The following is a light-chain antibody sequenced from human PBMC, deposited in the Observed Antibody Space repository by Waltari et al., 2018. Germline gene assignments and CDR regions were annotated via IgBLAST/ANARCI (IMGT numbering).Light chain of an antibody. J-gene: IGKJ1*01. Sequence: IQMTQSPSTLSASIGDRVTIACWASQNVDTWFGWYQQKPGKAPKLLVYKTSTVQSGVPSRCSGSGSRTHFTLTISSLQADDFATYYCQQYNTYWTFGQGTKVE. CDR1: QNVDTW. CDR3: QQYNTYWT. CDR2: KTS. V-gene: IGKV1-5*03.